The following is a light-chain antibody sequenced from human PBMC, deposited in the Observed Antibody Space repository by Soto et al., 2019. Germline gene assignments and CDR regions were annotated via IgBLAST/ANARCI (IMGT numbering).Light chain of an antibody. CDR3: QQFGSSRWT. CDR2: GAS. J-gene: IGKJ1*01. Sequence: EIVLTQSPGTLSLSPGERATLSCRASQSVSSSYLAWYQQKPGQAPRLLIYGASSRATGIPDRFSGSGSGKDFTLPIRRLEPEDLTVYYCQQFGSSRWTFGQGTKVK. V-gene: IGKV3-20*01. CDR1: QSVSSSY.